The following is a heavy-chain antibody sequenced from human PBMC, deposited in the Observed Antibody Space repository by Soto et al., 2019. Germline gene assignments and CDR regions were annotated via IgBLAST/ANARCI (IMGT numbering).Heavy chain of an antibody. D-gene: IGHD3-10*01. CDR2: MNPNSGNT. V-gene: IGHV1-8*01. CDR3: ARASRGHYYYYYYMDV. Sequence: ASVKVSCKASGYTFTSYDINWVRQATGQGLEWMGWMNPNSGNTGYAQKFQGRVTMTRNTSISTAYMELSSLRSEDTAVYYCARASRGHYYYYYYMDVWGKGTTVTVSS. CDR1: GYTFTSYD. J-gene: IGHJ6*03.